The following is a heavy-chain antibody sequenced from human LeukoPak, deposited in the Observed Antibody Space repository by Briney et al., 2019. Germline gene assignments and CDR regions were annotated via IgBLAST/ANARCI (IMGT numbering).Heavy chain of an antibody. CDR3: ATRFNYGSGSYSLVHNWFDP. Sequence: KPSETLSLTCTVSGGSISSYYWSWIRQPPGKGLEWIGYIYYSGSTNYNPSLKSRITISIDTSKNQFSLKLSSVTAADTAVYYCATRFNYGSGSYSLVHNWFDPWGQGTLVTVSS. CDR2: IYYSGST. J-gene: IGHJ5*02. CDR1: GGSISSYY. V-gene: IGHV4-59*08. D-gene: IGHD3-10*01.